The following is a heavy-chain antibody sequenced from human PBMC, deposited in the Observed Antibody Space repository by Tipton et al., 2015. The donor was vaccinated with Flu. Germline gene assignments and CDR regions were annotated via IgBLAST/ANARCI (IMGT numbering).Heavy chain of an antibody. V-gene: IGHV3-11*01. Sequence: SLRLSCAASGFTFSDYYMSWIRQAPGKGLEWVSYISSSGSTIYYADSVKGRFIISRDNAKNSLYLQMNSLRAEDTAVYYCARDHAPRYSYGYYYYGMDVWGQGTTVTVSS. CDR1: GFTFSDYY. CDR3: ARDHAPRYSYGYYYYGMDV. D-gene: IGHD5-18*01. J-gene: IGHJ6*02. CDR2: ISSSGSTI.